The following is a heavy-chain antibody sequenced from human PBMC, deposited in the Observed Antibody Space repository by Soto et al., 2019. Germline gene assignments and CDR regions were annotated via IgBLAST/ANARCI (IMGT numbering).Heavy chain of an antibody. CDR3: ARSPQQLAPSFDY. Sequence: GGSLRLSCAASGFTFSSYWMSWVRQAPGKGLEWVANIKQDGSEKYYVDSVKGRFTISRDNAKNSLYLQMNSLRAEDTAVYYCARSPQQLAPSFDYWGQGTLVTVSS. D-gene: IGHD6-13*01. CDR2: IKQDGSEK. CDR1: GFTFSSYW. V-gene: IGHV3-7*01. J-gene: IGHJ4*02.